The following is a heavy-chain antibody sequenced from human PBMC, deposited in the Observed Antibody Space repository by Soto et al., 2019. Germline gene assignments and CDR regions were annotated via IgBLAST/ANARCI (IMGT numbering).Heavy chain of an antibody. CDR1: GGTFSSYA. V-gene: IGHV1-69*01. CDR3: ARPYYYDSSGYRFGYYDY. J-gene: IGHJ4*02. CDR2: IIPIFGTA. D-gene: IGHD3-22*01. Sequence: QVQLVQSGAEVKKPGSSVKVSCKASGGTFSSYAISWVRQAPGQGLEWMGGIIPIFGTANYAQKFQGRVTITADESTSTAYMELSSLRSEDTAVYYCARPYYYDSSGYRFGYYDYWGQGTLVTVSS.